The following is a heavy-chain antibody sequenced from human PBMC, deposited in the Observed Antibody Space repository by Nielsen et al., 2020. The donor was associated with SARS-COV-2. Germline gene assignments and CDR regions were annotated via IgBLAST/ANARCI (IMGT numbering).Heavy chain of an antibody. V-gene: IGHV3-23*03. CDR3: AKEGSYYDFWSGYSNYYGMDV. D-gene: IGHD3-3*01. CDR2: IYSGGSST. CDR1: GFTFSSYA. Sequence: GESLKISCAASGFTFSSYAMSWVRQAPGKGLEWVSVIYSGGSSTYYADSVKGRFTISRDNSKNTLYLQMNSLRAEDTAVYYCAKEGSYYDFWSGYSNYYGMDVWGQGTTVTVSS. J-gene: IGHJ6*02.